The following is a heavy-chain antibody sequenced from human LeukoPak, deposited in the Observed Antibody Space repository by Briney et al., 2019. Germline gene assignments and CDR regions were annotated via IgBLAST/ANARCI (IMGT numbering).Heavy chain of an antibody. CDR1: GGSISSSNW. Sequence: KTSETLSLTCAVSGGSISSSNWWSWVRQPPGKGLEWIGEIYHSGSTNYNPSLKSRVTISVEKSKNQFSLKLGSVTAADTAVYYCARDLRVVTLFDYWGQGTLVTVSS. V-gene: IGHV4-4*02. CDR3: ARDLRVVTLFDY. J-gene: IGHJ4*02. CDR2: IYHSGST. D-gene: IGHD4-23*01.